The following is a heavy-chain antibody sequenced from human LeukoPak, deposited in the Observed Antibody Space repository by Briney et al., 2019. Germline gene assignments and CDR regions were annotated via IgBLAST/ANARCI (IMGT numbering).Heavy chain of an antibody. CDR2: ITSSGNNI. D-gene: IGHD2-15*01. V-gene: IGHV3-64*02. CDR3: ARDRDVVVVAATQFDY. J-gene: IGHJ4*02. CDR1: GFIFNSYA. Sequence: GGSLRLSCAASGFIFNSYAMHWVRQAPGRGLEYVSAITSSGNNIFYADSVKGRFTISRDNSKNTLYLQMNSLRAEDTAVYYCARDRDVVVVAATQFDYWGQGTLVTVSS.